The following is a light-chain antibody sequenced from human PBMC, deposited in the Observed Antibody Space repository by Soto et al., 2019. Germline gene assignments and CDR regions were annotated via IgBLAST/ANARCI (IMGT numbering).Light chain of an antibody. CDR3: QQLSRYPLT. Sequence: IQLTQSPSSLSASVGDRVTVTCRASEDITNYLAWYQQKVGKAPDLLIYSASTLQSGVPSRFSGSGSETEFSLTIRALQPEDFATYYCQQLSRYPLTFGGGTKVDI. V-gene: IGKV1-9*01. CDR2: SAS. J-gene: IGKJ4*01. CDR1: EDITNY.